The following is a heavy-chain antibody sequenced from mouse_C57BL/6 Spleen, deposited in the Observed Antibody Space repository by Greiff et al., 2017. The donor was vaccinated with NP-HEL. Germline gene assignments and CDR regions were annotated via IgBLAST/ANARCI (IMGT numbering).Heavy chain of an antibody. V-gene: IGHV1-72*01. CDR1: GYTFTSYW. CDR2: IDPNSGGT. D-gene: IGHD3-3*01. Sequence: QVHVKQPGAELVKPGASVKLSCKASGYTFTSYWMHWVKQRPGRGLEWIGRIDPNSGGTKYNEKFKSKATLTVDKPSSTAYMQLSSLTSEDSAVYYCARRGDGGYFDVWGTGTTVTVSS. CDR3: ARRGDGGYFDV. J-gene: IGHJ1*03.